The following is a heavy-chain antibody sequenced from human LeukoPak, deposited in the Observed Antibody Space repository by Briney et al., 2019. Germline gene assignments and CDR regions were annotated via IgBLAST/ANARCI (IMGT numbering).Heavy chain of an antibody. Sequence: ASVKVSCKASGYTFTGYFMHWVRQAPGQGLEWMGWINPNSGGTNYAQKFQGRVTMTRDTSISTAYMELSRLRSDDTAVYYCARDERYDSSGYPFDYWGQGTLVTVSS. D-gene: IGHD3-22*01. CDR3: ARDERYDSSGYPFDY. CDR1: GYTFTGYF. CDR2: INPNSGGT. V-gene: IGHV1-2*02. J-gene: IGHJ4*02.